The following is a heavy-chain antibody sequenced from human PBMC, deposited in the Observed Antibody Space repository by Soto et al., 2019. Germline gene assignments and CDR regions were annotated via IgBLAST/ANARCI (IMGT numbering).Heavy chain of an antibody. CDR3: ARLWFGDLFRLHNWFDP. D-gene: IGHD3-10*01. V-gene: IGHV5-51*01. CDR1: GYSFTGYW. CDR2: IYPDDSDT. J-gene: IGHJ5*02. Sequence: PGESLKISCKGSGYSFTGYWIGWVRQMPGKGLEWMGIIYPDDSDTRYSPSFQGQVTISADKSISTAYLQWSSLKASDTAVYYCARLWFGDLFRLHNWFDPWGQGTLVTVSS.